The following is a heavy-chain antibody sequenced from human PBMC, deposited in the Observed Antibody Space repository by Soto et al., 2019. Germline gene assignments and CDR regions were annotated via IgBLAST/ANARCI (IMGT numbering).Heavy chain of an antibody. CDR1: GYTFTSYD. CDR2: MNPNSGNT. CDR3: AREVLWQLRGDYGMDV. D-gene: IGHD6-6*01. J-gene: IGHJ6*02. V-gene: IGHV1-8*01. Sequence: ASVKVSCKASGYTFTSYDINCVRQATGQGLEWMGWMNPNSGNTGYAQKFQGRVTMTRNTSISTAYMELSSLRSEDTAVYYCAREVLWQLRGDYGMDVWGQGTTVTVSS.